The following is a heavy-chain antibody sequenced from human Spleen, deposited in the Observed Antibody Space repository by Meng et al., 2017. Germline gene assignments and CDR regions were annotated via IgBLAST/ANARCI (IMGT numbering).Heavy chain of an antibody. CDR3: TIYTRGHI. CDR2: IWYDGSNK. V-gene: IGHV3-33*01. J-gene: IGHJ3*02. Sequence: GGSLRLSCAASGFTFSSYGMHWVRQAPGKGLEWVAVIWYDGSNKYYADSVKGRFTISRDNSKNTLYLQMNSLETEDTALYYCTIYTRGHIWGQGSMVTVSS. CDR1: GFTFSSYG. D-gene: IGHD3-10*01.